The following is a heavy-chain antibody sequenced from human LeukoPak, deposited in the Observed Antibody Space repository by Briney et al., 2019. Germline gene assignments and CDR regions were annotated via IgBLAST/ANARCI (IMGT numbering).Heavy chain of an antibody. CDR1: GSTFSSYA. CDR2: IIPILGIA. V-gene: IGHV1-69*04. J-gene: IGHJ4*02. CDR3: GTGMPIDY. Sequence: GSSVKVSCKASGSTFSSYAISWVRQAPGQGLEWMGRIIPILGIANYAQKFQGRVTITADKSTSTAYMELSSLRSEDTAVYYCGTGMPIDYWGQGTLVTVSS. D-gene: IGHD1-14*01.